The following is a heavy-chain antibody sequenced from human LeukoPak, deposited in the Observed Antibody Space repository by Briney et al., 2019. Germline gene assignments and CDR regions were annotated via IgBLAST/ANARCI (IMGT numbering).Heavy chain of an antibody. V-gene: IGHV1-69*06. CDR2: IIPIFGTA. J-gene: IGHJ4*02. CDR3: ALGQYDYVWGSYRDIFDY. D-gene: IGHD3-16*02. CDR1: GGTFSSYA. Sequence: ASVKVSCKASGGTFSSYAISWVRQAPGQGLEWKGGIIPIFGTANYAQKFQGRVTITADKSTSTAYMELSSLRSEDTAVYYCALGQYDYVWGSYRDIFDYWGQGTLVTVSS.